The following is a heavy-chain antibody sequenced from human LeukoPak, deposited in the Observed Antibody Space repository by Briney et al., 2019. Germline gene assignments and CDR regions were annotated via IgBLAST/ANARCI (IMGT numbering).Heavy chain of an antibody. CDR1: GGSISSGGYS. Sequence: PSETLSLTCAVSGGSISSGGYSWSWIRQPPGKGLEWIGYIYHSGSTYYNPSLKSRVTISVDRSKNQFSLKLSSVTAADTAVYYCVRDGKTYYGDYPWDYGMDVWGQGTTVTVSS. J-gene: IGHJ6*02. CDR2: IYHSGST. V-gene: IGHV4-30-2*01. CDR3: VRDGKTYYGDYPWDYGMDV. D-gene: IGHD4-17*01.